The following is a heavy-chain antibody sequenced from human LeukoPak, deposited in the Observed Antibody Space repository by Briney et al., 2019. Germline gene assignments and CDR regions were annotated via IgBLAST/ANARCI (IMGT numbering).Heavy chain of an antibody. V-gene: IGHV1-69*06. Sequence: GASVKVSCKASGGTFSSYAISWVRQAPGQGLEWMGGIIPIFGTANYAQKFQGRVTITADKSTSTAYMELSSLRSEDTAVYYCASGSFQTYYYYMDVWGKGTTVTISS. CDR3: ASGSFQTYYYYMDV. CDR1: GGTFSSYA. D-gene: IGHD1-26*01. CDR2: IIPIFGTA. J-gene: IGHJ6*03.